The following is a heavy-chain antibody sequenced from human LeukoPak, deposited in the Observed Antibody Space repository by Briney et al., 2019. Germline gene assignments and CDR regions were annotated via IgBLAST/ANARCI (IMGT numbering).Heavy chain of an antibody. CDR1: GFTFSSYW. CDR3: ARGEFTIFGVAPDAFDI. J-gene: IGHJ3*02. V-gene: IGHV3-7*01. CDR2: IKQDGSEK. Sequence: GGSLRLSCAASGFTFSSYWMSWVRQAPGKGLEWVANIKQDGSEKYYVDSVKGRFTISRDNAKNSLYLQMNSLRAEDTAVYYCARGEFTIFGVAPDAFDIWGQGTMVTVSS. D-gene: IGHD3-3*01.